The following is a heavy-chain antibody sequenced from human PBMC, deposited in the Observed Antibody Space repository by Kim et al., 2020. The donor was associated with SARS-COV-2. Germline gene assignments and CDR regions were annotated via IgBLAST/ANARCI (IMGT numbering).Heavy chain of an antibody. D-gene: IGHD3-16*01. CDR1: GFTFHYYG. V-gene: IGHV3-33*01. Sequence: GGSLRLSCAASGFTFHYYGIYWVRQAPGKGLEWVAVVWHDGREKYYSKSVKGRFTISRDNSKNTAYLQMDSLTAEDTAVYFCAREYENVLHYWGRGALVTVSS. J-gene: IGHJ4*02. CDR2: VWHDGREK. CDR3: AREYENVLHY.